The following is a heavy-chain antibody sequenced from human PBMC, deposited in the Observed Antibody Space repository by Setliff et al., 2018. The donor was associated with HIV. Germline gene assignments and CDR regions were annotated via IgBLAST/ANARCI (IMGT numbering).Heavy chain of an antibody. J-gene: IGHJ5*01. D-gene: IGHD1-1*01. Sequence: ASVKVSCKASGYTFTSYRINWVRQAPGQGLEWMGSMSPNSGNTHYAQKFQGRVTMTRDTSTSTVYMALSSLTSEDTAVYYCERDFEGMSTIDGFEDWGQGTLVTVSS. CDR3: ERDFEGMSTIDGFED. CDR2: MSPNSGNT. CDR1: GYTFTSYR. V-gene: IGHV1-8*02.